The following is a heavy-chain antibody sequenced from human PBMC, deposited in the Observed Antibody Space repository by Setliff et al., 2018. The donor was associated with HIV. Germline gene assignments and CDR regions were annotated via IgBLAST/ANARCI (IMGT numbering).Heavy chain of an antibody. J-gene: IGHJ4*02. Sequence: KSSETLSLTCTVSAYSIRNGYYGGWIRQSPGKGLEWIGTLYYDGNTYYNPSLKSRVTMSVDTSKNQFSLNLNSVPAADTAVYYWASETIRSGHPSEAVFDFWGQGALVTVSS. V-gene: IGHV4-38-2*02. CDR1: AYSIRNGYY. CDR2: LYYDGNT. D-gene: IGHD1-26*01. CDR3: ASETIRSGHPSEAVFDF.